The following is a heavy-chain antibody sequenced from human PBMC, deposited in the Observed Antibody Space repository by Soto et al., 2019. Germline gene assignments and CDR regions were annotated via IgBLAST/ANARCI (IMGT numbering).Heavy chain of an antibody. CDR2: ISWNSGSI. CDR3: AKDGAHPRDYYYYYMDV. CDR1: GFTFDDYA. J-gene: IGHJ6*03. V-gene: IGHV3-9*01. Sequence: GGSLRLSCAASGFTFDDYAMHWVRQAPGKGLEWVSGISWNSGSIGYADSVKGRFTISRDNAKNSLYLQMNSLRAEDTALYYCAKDGAHPRDYYYYYMDVWGKGTTVTVSS.